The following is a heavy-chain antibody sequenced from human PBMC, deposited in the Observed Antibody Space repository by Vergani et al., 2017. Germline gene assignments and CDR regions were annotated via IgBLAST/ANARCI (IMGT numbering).Heavy chain of an antibody. CDR2: INSDGSST. Sequence: EVQLVESGGGLVQPGGSLRLSCAASGFTFSSYWMHWVRQAPGKGLVWVSRINSDGSSTSYADSVKGRFTISRDNAKNTLYLQMNSLRAEDTAVYYCARVLLGTVHSGYSDYWGQGTLVTVSS. V-gene: IGHV3-74*01. CDR1: GFTFSSYW. CDR3: ARVLLGTVHSGYSDY. J-gene: IGHJ4*02. D-gene: IGHD3-22*01.